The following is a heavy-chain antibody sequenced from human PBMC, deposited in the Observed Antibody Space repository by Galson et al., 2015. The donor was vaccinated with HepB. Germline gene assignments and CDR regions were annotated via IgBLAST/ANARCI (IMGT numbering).Heavy chain of an antibody. CDR3: AKHYEMPKLKYYDILTTPESYYYYGMDV. D-gene: IGHD3-9*01. V-gene: IGHV3-23*01. J-gene: IGHJ6*02. CDR1: GFTFSSYA. Sequence: SLRLSCAASGFTFSSYAMSWVRQAPGKGLEWVSAISGSGGSTYYADSVKGRFTISRDNSKNTLYLQMNSLRAEDTAVYYCAKHYEMPKLKYYDILTTPESYYYYGMDVWGQGTTVTVSS. CDR2: ISGSGGST.